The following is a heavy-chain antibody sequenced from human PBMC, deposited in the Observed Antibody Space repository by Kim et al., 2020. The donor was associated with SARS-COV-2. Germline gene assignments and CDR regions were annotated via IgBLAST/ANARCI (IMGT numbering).Heavy chain of an antibody. V-gene: IGHV1-18*01. J-gene: IGHJ4*02. CDR1: GYIFTSYG. D-gene: IGHD3-3*01. CDR2: ISAKNCNT. CDR3: ARSGGVAIFGVVTASPDY. Sequence: ASVKVSCKGSGYIFTSYGITWVRQAPGQGLEWMGWISAKNCNTNQAQKFQGRLTMTTDTSTGTAYLDLGSLRSDATAVYYCARSGGVAIFGVVTASPDYWGQGTLVTVSS.